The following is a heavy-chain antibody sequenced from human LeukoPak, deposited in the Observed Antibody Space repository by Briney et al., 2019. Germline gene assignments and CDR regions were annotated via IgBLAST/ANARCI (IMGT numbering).Heavy chain of an antibody. CDR1: GFTFSSYW. CDR3: ARGHSYGRGDYYYYMDV. D-gene: IGHD5-18*01. J-gene: IGHJ6*03. CDR2: INSDGSST. V-gene: IGHV3-74*01. Sequence: GGSLRLSCAASGFTFSSYWMHWVRQAPGKGLVWVSRINSDGSSTSYADSVKGRFTISRDNAKNTLYLQMNSLRAEDTAVYYCARGHSYGRGDYYYYMDVWGKGTTVTVSS.